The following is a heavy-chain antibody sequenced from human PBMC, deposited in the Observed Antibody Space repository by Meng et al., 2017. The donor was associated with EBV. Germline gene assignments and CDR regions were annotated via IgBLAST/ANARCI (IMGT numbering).Heavy chain of an antibody. CDR2: INPNSGGT. D-gene: IGHD6-19*01. V-gene: IGHV1-2*06. CDR3: ARVGIAVAGTGDY. CDR1: GYTFTGYY. J-gene: IGHJ4*02. Sequence: QVSLVQSGAEVKKPWASVKVSCNASGYTFTGYYMHWVRQAPGQGLEWMGRINPNSGGTNYAQTFQGRVTMTRDPSISTAYMELSRLRSDDTAVYYCARVGIAVAGTGDYWGQGTLVTVSS.